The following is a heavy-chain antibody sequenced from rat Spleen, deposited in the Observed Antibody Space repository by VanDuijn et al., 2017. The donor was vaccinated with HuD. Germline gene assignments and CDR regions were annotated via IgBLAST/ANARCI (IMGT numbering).Heavy chain of an antibody. CDR2: ISYDGSIT. CDR3: TRLWDY. Sequence: EVQLVESGGGLVQPGRSLKLSCAASGFTFSDYNMAWVRQAPKKGLEWVATISYDGSITYYRDSVKGRFTISRDNTKNTLYLQMYSLRSEDTATYYCTRLWDYWGQGVMVTVSS. V-gene: IGHV5-7*01. J-gene: IGHJ2*01. CDR1: GFTFSDYN.